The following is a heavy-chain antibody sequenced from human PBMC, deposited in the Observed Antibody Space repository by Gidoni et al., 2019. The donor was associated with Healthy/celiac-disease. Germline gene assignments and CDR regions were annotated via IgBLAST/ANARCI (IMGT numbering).Heavy chain of an antibody. Sequence: QVQLVQSGAEVKKPGASVKVSCKASGYTFPRYYMHWVRQAPGQGLEWMGIINPSGGSTSYAQKFQGRVTMTRDTSTSTVYMELSSLRSEDTAVYYCARERAYCGGDCYLTIPGDDAFDIWGQGTMVTVSS. CDR1: GYTFPRYY. CDR2: INPSGGST. CDR3: ARERAYCGGDCYLTIPGDDAFDI. D-gene: IGHD2-21*02. V-gene: IGHV1-46*01. J-gene: IGHJ3*02.